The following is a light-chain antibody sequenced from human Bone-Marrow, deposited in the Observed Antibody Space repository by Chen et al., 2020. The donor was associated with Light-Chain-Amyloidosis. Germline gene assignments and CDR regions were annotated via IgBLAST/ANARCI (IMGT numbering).Light chain of an antibody. CDR3: QSYQGSSQGV. J-gene: IGLJ3*02. CDR1: SSSIATNY. Sequence: NFMLTQPHSVSESPGKTVIISCTRSSSSIATNYVQWYQQRPGSSPTTVIYEADQRPSGVTDRFSGSIDRSSNSASLTISALKTEDEADYYCQSYQGSSQGVFGGGTKLTVL. V-gene: IGLV6-57*01. CDR2: EAD.